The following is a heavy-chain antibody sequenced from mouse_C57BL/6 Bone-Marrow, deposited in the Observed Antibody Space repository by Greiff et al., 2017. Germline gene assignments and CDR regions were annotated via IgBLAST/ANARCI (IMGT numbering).Heavy chain of an antibody. CDR3: ARPSFITTSMDY. J-gene: IGHJ4*01. V-gene: IGHV1-64*01. Sequence: QVQLQQPGAELVKPGASVKLSCKASGYTFTRYWMHWVKQRPGQGLEWIGMIHPNSGSTNYNEKFKSKATLTVDKSSSTAYMQLSSLTSEDSAVYYCARPSFITTSMDYWGQGTSVTVSS. CDR1: GYTFTRYW. CDR2: IHPNSGST. D-gene: IGHD1-1*01.